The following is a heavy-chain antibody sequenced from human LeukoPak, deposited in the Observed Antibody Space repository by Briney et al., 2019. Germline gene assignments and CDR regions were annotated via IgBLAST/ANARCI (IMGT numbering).Heavy chain of an antibody. J-gene: IGHJ4*02. CDR1: GSTLSTYA. CDR2: FRDGNP. D-gene: IGHD7-27*01. Sequence: GGSLRLSCAASGSTLSTYAMSWVRQAPGKGLEWVSAFRDGNPFYANSVKGRFTISRDNSKNTLYLQMNGLTAEDTAVYYCAKVNWEAESGHCWGQGTLVTVSS. V-gene: IGHV3-23*01. CDR3: AKVNWEAESGHC.